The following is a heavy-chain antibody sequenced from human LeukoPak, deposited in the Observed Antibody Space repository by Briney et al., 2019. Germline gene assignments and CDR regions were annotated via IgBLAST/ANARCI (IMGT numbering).Heavy chain of an antibody. V-gene: IGHV1-46*01. D-gene: IGHD1-1*01. CDR1: GYTFTSYY. J-gene: IGHJ4*02. Sequence: ASVKVSCKASGYTFTSYYMHWVRQAPGQGLEWMGIIDPSGGSTSYAQKFQGRVTMTRDTSTSTVYMELSSLRSEDTAVYYCARADGTTGLDYWGQGTLVTVSS. CDR3: ARADGTTGLDY. CDR2: IDPSGGST.